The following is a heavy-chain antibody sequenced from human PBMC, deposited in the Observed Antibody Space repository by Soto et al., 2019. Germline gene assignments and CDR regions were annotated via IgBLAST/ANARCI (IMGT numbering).Heavy chain of an antibody. CDR3: AGGGLSTVYRDDAFDI. V-gene: IGHV1-18*01. CDR1: GYTFTSYG. J-gene: IGHJ3*02. D-gene: IGHD4-17*01. CDR2: ISAYNGNT. Sequence: QVQLVQSGAEVKKPGASVKVSCKASGYTFTSYGISWVRQAPGQGLEWMRWISAYNGNTHYAQKLQGRVTMTTDTSTSTAYMEQRSVSSDDTAVYYCAGGGLSTVYRDDAFDIWGQGTMVTVSA.